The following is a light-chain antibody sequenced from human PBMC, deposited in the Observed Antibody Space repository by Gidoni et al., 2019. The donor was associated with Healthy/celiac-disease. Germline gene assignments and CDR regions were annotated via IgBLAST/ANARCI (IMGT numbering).Light chain of an antibody. V-gene: IGKV1-39*01. CDR1: QSFSSY. Sequence: IQVTQSTSSLSASVGDGVTIMCLASQSFSSYLNWYQQKPGKAPKLLIYAASRLQSGVPSRFSGSGSGTDFTLNISSLQPEDFATYYCQQSYSTPWAFGQGTKVEIK. CDR3: QQSYSTPWA. CDR2: AAS. J-gene: IGKJ1*01.